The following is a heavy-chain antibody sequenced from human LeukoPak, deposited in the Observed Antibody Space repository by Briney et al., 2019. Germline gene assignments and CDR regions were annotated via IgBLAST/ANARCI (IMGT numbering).Heavy chain of an antibody. J-gene: IGHJ4*02. V-gene: IGHV4-39*07. D-gene: IGHD5-18*01. CDR3: ARVDGYSYGRFDY. Sequence: SETLSLTCTVSGGSISSSSYYWGWIRQPPGKGLEWIGSIYYSGSTYYNPSLKSRVTISVDTSKNQFSLKLNSVTAADTAVYHCARVDGYSYGRFDYWGQGTLVTVSS. CDR2: IYYSGST. CDR1: GGSISSSSYY.